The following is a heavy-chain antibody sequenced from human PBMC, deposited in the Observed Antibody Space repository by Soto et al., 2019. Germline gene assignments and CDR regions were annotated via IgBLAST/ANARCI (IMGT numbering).Heavy chain of an antibody. V-gene: IGHV1-69*13. Sequence: GASVKVSCKASGGTFSSYAISWVRQAPGQGLEWMGGIIPIFGTANYAQKFQGRVTITADESTSTAYMELSSLRSEDTAVYYCASSRVTHDYYYYYGMDVWGQGTTVTVSS. CDR3: ASSRVTHDYYYYYGMDV. J-gene: IGHJ6*02. D-gene: IGHD4-4*01. CDR2: IIPIFGTA. CDR1: GGTFSSYA.